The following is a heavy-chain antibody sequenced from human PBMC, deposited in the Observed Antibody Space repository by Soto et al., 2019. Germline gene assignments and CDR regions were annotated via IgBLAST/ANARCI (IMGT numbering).Heavy chain of an antibody. CDR1: VGSISSYY. J-gene: IGHJ6*02. Sequence: ETLSLTCTVSVGSISSYYWSWIRQPPGKGLEWIGYIYYSGITNYNPSLKIRVTISVDTSKNQFSLKLSSVTAADTAVYYCARVSGYPGYYYYYGMDVWGQGTTVTVSS. CDR3: ARVSGYPGYYYYYGMDV. V-gene: IGHV4-59*01. CDR2: IYYSGIT. D-gene: IGHD3-22*01.